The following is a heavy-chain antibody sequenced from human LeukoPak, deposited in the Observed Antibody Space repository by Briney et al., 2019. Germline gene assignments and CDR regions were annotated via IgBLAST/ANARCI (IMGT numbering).Heavy chain of an antibody. CDR3: ARGPPYYYYMDV. CDR2: ISSSGSTI. CDR1: GFTFSSYE. Sequence: GGSLRLSCAASGFTFSSYEMNWVRQAPGKGLEWLSYISSSGSTIYYADSVKGRFIISRDNAKNSLYLQMNSLRAEDTAVYYCARGPPYYYYMDVWGKGTTVTVSS. J-gene: IGHJ6*03. V-gene: IGHV3-48*03.